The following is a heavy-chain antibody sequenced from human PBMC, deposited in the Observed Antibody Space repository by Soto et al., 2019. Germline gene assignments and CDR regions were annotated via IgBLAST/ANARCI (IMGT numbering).Heavy chain of an antibody. CDR3: ANTNYDFWGMDV. J-gene: IGHJ6*02. V-gene: IGHV3-30*18. D-gene: IGHD3-3*01. Sequence: QVQLVESGGGVVQPGGSLSPPVAAPEFTFGDIGMPWVPRAPAKGLEWVAVISNDERNKYYADPVKGRFTISRDNSKNTLYLQMNSLRAEDTAMYYCANTNYDFWGMDVWGQGTTVTVSS. CDR1: EFTFGDIG. CDR2: ISNDERNK.